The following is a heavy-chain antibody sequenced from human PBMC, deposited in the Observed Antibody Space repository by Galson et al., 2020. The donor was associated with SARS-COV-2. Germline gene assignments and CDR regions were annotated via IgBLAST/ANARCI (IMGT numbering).Heavy chain of an antibody. Sequence: ASVKVSCKVSGYTLTELSMHWVRQAPGKGLEWMGGFDPEDGETIYAQKFQGRVTMTEDTSTDTAYMELSSLRSEDTAVYYCATVLLGRCSSTSCRVGFDPWGQGTLVTVSS. CDR2: FDPEDGET. J-gene: IGHJ5*02. V-gene: IGHV1-24*01. D-gene: IGHD2-2*01. CDR1: GYTLTELS. CDR3: ATVLLGRCSSTSCRVGFDP.